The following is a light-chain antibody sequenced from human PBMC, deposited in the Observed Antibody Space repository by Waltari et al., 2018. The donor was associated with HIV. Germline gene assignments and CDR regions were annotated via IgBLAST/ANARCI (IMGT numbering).Light chain of an antibody. CDR3: QSSDNTLSGSV. J-gene: IGLJ2*01. CDR2: NTN. V-gene: IGLV1-40*01. Sequence: QSVLTQPPSVYGAPGQRVTLSCTGDNSNIGTHEAQWYQQFPGTAPQLLIYNTNNRHSGVPDRFSGSKSGTSASLAITGLQAEDEADYYCQSSDNTLSGSVFGGGTKLTVL. CDR1: NSNIGTHE.